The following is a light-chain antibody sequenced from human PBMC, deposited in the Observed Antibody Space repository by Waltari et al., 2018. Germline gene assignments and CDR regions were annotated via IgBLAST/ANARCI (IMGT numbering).Light chain of an antibody. V-gene: IGKV3-20*01. CDR3: QQYASSPLT. CDR1: QSVGNKY. Sequence: LTQSPSSLSLSPGERATLSCRASQSVGNKYFAWYQQKPGQAPLLLMYEASTRATGIPDRFRGSGSGTDFTLTISSLEPEDFAVYYCQQYASSPLTFGGGTKVEIK. CDR2: EAS. J-gene: IGKJ4*01.